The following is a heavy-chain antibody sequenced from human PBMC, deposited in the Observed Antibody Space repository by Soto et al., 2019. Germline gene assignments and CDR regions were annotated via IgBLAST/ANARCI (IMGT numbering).Heavy chain of an antibody. Sequence: GASVKVSCKASGYTFTGHYIHWVRQAPEQGPEWMGEIGPESGATRYARKFQGRVTMTRDMSITTVYMELNNLSPDDTAVYYCGRGRSGQIVVFYGGQGTPVTVSS. D-gene: IGHD5-12*01. CDR1: GYTFTGHY. CDR2: IGPESGAT. CDR3: GRGRSGQIVVFY. J-gene: IGHJ4*02. V-gene: IGHV1-2*02.